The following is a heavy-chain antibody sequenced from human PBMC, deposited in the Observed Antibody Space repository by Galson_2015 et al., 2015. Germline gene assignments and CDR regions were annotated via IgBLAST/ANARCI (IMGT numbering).Heavy chain of an antibody. CDR2: IYWNDDK. CDR1: GVSLSTSGVG. D-gene: IGHD6-19*01. J-gene: IGHJ4*02. Sequence: LVKPTQTLTLTCTFSGVSLSTSGVGVGWIRQPPGKALEWLALIYWNDDKRYSPSLKSRLTITKDTSKNQVVLTMTNMDPVDTATYYCAHSSQSIAVAGTVHYYFDYWGQGTLVTVSS. CDR3: AHSSQSIAVAGTVHYYFDY. V-gene: IGHV2-5*01.